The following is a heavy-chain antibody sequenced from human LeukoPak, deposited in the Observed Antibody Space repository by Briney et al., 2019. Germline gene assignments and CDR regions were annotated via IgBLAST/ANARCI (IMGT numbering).Heavy chain of an antibody. J-gene: IGHJ4*02. V-gene: IGHV3-48*03. CDR2: ISSSGSTI. D-gene: IGHD3-10*01. CDR3: ARDWSYYGSGSFDY. Sequence: GGSLRLSCAASGFTFSSYEMNWVRQAPGKGLEWVSYISSSGSTIYYADSVKGRFTISRDNAKNSLYLQMNSLRAEDMAVYYCARDWSYYGSGSFDYWGQGTLVTVSS. CDR1: GFTFSSYE.